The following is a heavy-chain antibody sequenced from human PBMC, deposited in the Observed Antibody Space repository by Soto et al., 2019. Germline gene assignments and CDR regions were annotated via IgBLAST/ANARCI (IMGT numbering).Heavy chain of an antibody. CDR2: ISYDGSNK. D-gene: IGHD3-3*02. CDR3: AKSSM. CDR1: GFTFSSYG. J-gene: IGHJ4*02. V-gene: IGHV3-30*18. Sequence: QVQLVESGGGVVQPGRSLRLSCAASGFTFSSYGMHWVRQAPGKGLEWVAVISYDGSNKYYADSVKGRFTISRDNSKNTLYLQMNSLRAEDTAVYHCAKSSMWGQGTLVTVSS.